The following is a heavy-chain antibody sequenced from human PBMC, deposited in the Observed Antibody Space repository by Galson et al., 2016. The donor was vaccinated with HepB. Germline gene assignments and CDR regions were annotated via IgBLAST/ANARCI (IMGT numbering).Heavy chain of an antibody. Sequence: SLRLSCAASGFTFSSYSMHWVRQAPGKGLEWLVVISYDGSNKYYADSVKGRFTISRDNSKDTLYLQVNSPKPDDTAVYYCARDRRLYGEWGGETDVWGQGTAVTVSS. CDR2: ISYDGSNK. J-gene: IGHJ6*02. V-gene: IGHV3-30*04. CDR3: ARDRRLYGEWGGETDV. D-gene: IGHD7-27*01. CDR1: GFTFSSYS.